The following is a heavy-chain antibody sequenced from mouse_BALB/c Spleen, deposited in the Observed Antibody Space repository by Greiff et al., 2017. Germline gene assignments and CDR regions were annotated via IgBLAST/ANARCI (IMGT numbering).Heavy chain of an antibody. CDR3: ARWLLGAMDY. CDR2: ISSGSSTI. D-gene: IGHD2-3*01. CDR1: GFTFSSFG. J-gene: IGHJ4*01. Sequence: EVMLVESGGGLVQPGGSRKLSCAASGFTFSSFGMHWVRQAPEKGLEWVAYISSGSSTIYYADTVKGRFTISRDNPKNTLFLQMTSLRSEDTAMYYCARWLLGAMDYWGQGTSVTVSS. V-gene: IGHV5-17*02.